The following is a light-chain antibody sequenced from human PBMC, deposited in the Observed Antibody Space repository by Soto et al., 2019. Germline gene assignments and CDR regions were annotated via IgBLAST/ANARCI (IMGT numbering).Light chain of an antibody. CDR3: ATWDDSLKGYV. V-gene: IGLV1-40*01. CDR2: GDN. J-gene: IGLJ1*01. Sequence: QSVLTQPPSVSGAPGQRVSISCTGSTSNIGAPYDVHWYQHLPGTAPKLLIYGDNNRPSGVPDRFSGSKSGTSASLAITRLQAEDEADYYCATWDDSLKGYVFATGTKLTVL. CDR1: TSNIGAPYD.